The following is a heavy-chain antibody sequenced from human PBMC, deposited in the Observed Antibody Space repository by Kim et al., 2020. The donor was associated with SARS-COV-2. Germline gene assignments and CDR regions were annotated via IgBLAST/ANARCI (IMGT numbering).Heavy chain of an antibody. J-gene: IGHJ4*02. CDR2: INSDGGTT. Sequence: GGSLRLSCAASGFTFSSYWMHWVRQAPGKGLVWVSRINSDGGTTSYADSVKGRFTISRDNAKSTLYLQMNSMRAEDKAVYYCASRLYTGTYYYFDYWGQGTLVTVSS. V-gene: IGHV3-74*01. CDR1: GFTFSSYW. D-gene: IGHD1-26*01. CDR3: ASRLYTGTYYYFDY.